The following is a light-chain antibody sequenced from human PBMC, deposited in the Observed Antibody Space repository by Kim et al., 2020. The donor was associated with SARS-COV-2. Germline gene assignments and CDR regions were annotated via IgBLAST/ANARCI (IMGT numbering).Light chain of an antibody. CDR3: QVWDSNSNHVV. CDR1: YIGRTS. V-gene: IGLV3-21*04. CDR2: YDS. J-gene: IGLJ3*02. Sequence: APGKTATIPCGGNYIGRTSVHWYQQKPGQAPVLVMYYDSDRPSGISERFSGSTSGNTATLTINRVEAGDEADYYCQVWDSNSNHVVFGGGTKLTVL.